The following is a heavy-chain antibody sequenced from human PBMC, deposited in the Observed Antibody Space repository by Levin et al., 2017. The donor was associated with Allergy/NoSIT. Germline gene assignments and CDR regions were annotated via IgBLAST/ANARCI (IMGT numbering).Heavy chain of an antibody. CDR3: AREARTTWTNFYGLDV. V-gene: IGHV3-74*01. CDR1: GFTFSSYW. Sequence: GESLKISCAASGFTFSSYWMYWVRQAPGKGLLWVSRIYNDGTTASYADSVKGRFTISRDNAKNTLYLQMNSLRVEDTAVYYCAREARTTWTNFYGLDVWGQGATVTVSS. D-gene: IGHD1-14*01. J-gene: IGHJ6*02. CDR2: IYNDGTTA.